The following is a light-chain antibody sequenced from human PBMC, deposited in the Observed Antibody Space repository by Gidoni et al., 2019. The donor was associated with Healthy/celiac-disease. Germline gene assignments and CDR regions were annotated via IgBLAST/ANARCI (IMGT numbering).Light chain of an antibody. V-gene: IGKV1-27*01. CDR1: QCISNY. J-gene: IGKJ3*01. CDR3: QKYNSAPPFT. CDR2: AAS. Sequence: DIPMTQSPSSLSASVGDRVTITCRASQCISNYLAWYQQKPGKVPKLLIYAASTLQSGVPSRFSGSGSGTDFTLTISSLQPEDVATYYCQKYNSAPPFTFGPGTKVDIK.